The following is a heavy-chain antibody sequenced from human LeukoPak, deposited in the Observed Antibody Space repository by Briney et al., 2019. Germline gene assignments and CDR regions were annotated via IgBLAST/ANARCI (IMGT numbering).Heavy chain of an antibody. J-gene: IGHJ6*02. CDR3: ARDEDIAVVVAEPGGMDV. CDR2: INPSGGST. CDR1: GYTFTSYY. D-gene: IGHD2-15*01. Sequence: ASVRVSCKASGYTFTSYYMHWVRQAPGQGLEWMGIINPSGGSTSYAQKFQGRVTMTRDTSTSTVYMELSSLRSEDTAVYYCARDEDIAVVVAEPGGMDVWGQGTTVTVSS. V-gene: IGHV1-46*01.